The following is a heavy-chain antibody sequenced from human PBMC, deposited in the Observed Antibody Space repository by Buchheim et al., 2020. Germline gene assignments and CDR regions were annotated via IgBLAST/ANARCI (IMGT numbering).Heavy chain of an antibody. CDR2: INHSGST. CDR1: GGSFSGYY. Sequence: QVQLQQWGAGLLKPSETLSLTCAVYGGSFSGYYWSWIRQPPGKGLEWIGEINHSGSTNYNPSLKSRVTISVDKSKNQFSLKLSSVTAADTAVYYCARRHYDYYYYYGMDVWGQGTT. V-gene: IGHV4-34*01. J-gene: IGHJ6*02. CDR3: ARRHYDYYYYYGMDV. D-gene: IGHD3-10*01.